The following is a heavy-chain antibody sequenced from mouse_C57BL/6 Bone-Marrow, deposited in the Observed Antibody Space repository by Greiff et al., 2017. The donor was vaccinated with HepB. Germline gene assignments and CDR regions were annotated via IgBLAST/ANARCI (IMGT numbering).Heavy chain of an antibody. D-gene: IGHD1-1*01. CDR2: IDPANGNT. V-gene: IGHV14-3*01. CDR3: AREAENFYYYGSSYRWFGY. CDR1: GFNIKNSY. J-gene: IGHJ3*01. Sequence: EVQLVESVAELVRPGASVKLSCTASGFNIKNSYMHWVKQRPEQGLEWIGRIDPANGNTKYAPKFQGKATITADTSSNTAYLQLSSLTSEDTAIYYCAREAENFYYYGSSYRWFGYWGQGTLVTVSA.